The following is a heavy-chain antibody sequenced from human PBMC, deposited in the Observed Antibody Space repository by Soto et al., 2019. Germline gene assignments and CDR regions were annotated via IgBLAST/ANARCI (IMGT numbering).Heavy chain of an antibody. V-gene: IGHV3-30*18. J-gene: IGHJ6*02. Sequence: PGGSLRLSCAASGFTFSSYGMHWVRQAPGKGLEWVAVISYDGSNKYYADSVKGRFTISRDNSKNTLYLQMNSLRAEDTAVYYCAKDLGRRVYYYGMDVWGQGTTVTAP. D-gene: IGHD3-16*01. CDR2: ISYDGSNK. CDR3: AKDLGRRVYYYGMDV. CDR1: GFTFSSYG.